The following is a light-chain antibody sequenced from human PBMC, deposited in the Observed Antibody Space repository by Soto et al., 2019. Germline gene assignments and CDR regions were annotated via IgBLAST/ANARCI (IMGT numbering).Light chain of an antibody. Sequence: IVMTHSPATLPVSPGERVTLSCRASQSVSSNLAWYQQKPGQAPRLLIYGASTRATGIPARFSGSGSGTEFTLTISSMQSEDFAVYYCQHYYNWPLTFGGGTKVDIK. CDR3: QHYYNWPLT. CDR2: GAS. J-gene: IGKJ4*01. V-gene: IGKV3D-15*01. CDR1: QSVSSN.